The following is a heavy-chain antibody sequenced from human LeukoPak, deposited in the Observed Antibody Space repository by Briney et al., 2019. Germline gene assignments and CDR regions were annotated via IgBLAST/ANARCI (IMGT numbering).Heavy chain of an antibody. J-gene: IGHJ4*02. CDR3: ARSARPRQYSSAWYIRGSYLDY. D-gene: IGHD6-19*01. CDR2: INHSGST. V-gene: IGHV4-34*01. CDR1: GGSFSGYY. Sequence: SSETLSLTCAVYGGSFSGYYWSWIRQPPGKGLEWIGEINHSGSTNYNPSLKSRVTISVDTSKNQFSMTLNSVTAADTAVYYCARSARPRQYSSAWYIRGSYLDYWGQGNPVTVSS.